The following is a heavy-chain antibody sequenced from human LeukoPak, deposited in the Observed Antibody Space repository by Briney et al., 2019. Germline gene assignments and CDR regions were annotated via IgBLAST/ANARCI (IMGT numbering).Heavy chain of an antibody. CDR1: GGTFNSYA. V-gene: IGHV1-69*05. D-gene: IGHD2-2*02. Sequence: SVKVSCKASGGTFNSYAISWVRQAPGQGLEWMGGIIPIFGTANYAQKFQGRVTITTDESTSTAYMELGSLRSEDTAVYYCASYPLGSSTSCYSPLSCYYYMDVWGKGTTVTVSS. CDR3: ASYPLGSSTSCYSPLSCYYYMDV. CDR2: IIPIFGTA. J-gene: IGHJ6*03.